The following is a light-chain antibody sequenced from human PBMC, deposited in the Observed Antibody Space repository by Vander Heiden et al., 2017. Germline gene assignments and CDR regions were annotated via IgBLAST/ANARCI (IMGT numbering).Light chain of an antibody. CDR2: GAT. V-gene: IGKV3-20*01. CDR3: QQYRSSPYT. Sequence: PGERATLSCTASQSVSRYLAWYQQKPGQAPRLLIYGATGRATGVPDRFSGSESGAGFALTISRLKPEDFAVYYCQQYRSSPYTFGQGTKVEIK. J-gene: IGKJ2*01. CDR1: QSVSRY.